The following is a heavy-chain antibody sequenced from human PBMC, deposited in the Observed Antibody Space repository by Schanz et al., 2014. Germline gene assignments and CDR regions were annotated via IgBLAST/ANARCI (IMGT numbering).Heavy chain of an antibody. Sequence: QVQLQESGPGLVKPSQTLSLTCNVSGDSMSSGGYYWNWIRQHPGKGLEWIGYIYDSGNTYYNPSLKRRVTKSIDTSEKQFSLRLSSVTAADTAVYFCASFVPRGYYFDDWGQGTLVTVSS. CDR3: ASFVPRGYYFDD. V-gene: IGHV4-31*03. J-gene: IGHJ4*02. CDR2: IYDSGNT. D-gene: IGHD3-10*01. CDR1: GDSMSSGGYY.